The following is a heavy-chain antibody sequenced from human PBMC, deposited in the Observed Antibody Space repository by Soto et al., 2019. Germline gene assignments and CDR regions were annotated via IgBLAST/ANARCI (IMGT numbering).Heavy chain of an antibody. J-gene: IGHJ3*02. CDR3: ARDFDFWSGYYRFDAFDI. V-gene: IGHV3-21*01. CDR1: GFTFSSYS. D-gene: IGHD3-3*01. Sequence: PGGSLRLSCAASGFTFSSYSMNWVRQAPGKGLEWVSSISSSSSYIYYADSVKGRFTISRDNAKNSLYLQMNSLRAEDTAVYYCARDFDFWSGYYRFDAFDIWGQGTMVTVSS. CDR2: ISSSSSYI.